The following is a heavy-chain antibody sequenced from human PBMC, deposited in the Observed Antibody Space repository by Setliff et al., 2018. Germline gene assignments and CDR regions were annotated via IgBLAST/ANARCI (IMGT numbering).Heavy chain of an antibody. CDR1: GGTFSSYA. Sequence: SVKVSCKASGGTFSSYAISWVRQAPGQGLEWMGGIIPIFGTANYAQKFQGRVTITADESTSTAYMELSSLGSEDTAVYYCAGGQPLVRKYYYYMDVWGKGTTVTVS. D-gene: IGHD3-10*01. J-gene: IGHJ6*03. V-gene: IGHV1-69*13. CDR2: IIPIFGTA. CDR3: AGGQPLVRKYYYYMDV.